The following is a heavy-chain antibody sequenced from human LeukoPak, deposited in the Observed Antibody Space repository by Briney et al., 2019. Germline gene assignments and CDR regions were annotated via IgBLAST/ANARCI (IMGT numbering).Heavy chain of an antibody. Sequence: PSETLSLTCTVSGGPISSYYWSWIRQPPGKGLEWIGYIYYSGGTNYNPSLKSRVTISVDTSKNQFSLKLSSVTAADTAVYYCARVVRSPPTYYFDYWGQGTLVTVSS. CDR3: ARVVRSPPTYYFDY. CDR1: GGPISSYY. V-gene: IGHV4-59*01. J-gene: IGHJ4*02. D-gene: IGHD1-26*01. CDR2: IYYSGGT.